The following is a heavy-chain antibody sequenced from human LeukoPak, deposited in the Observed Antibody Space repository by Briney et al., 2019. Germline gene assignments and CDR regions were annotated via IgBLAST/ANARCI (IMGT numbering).Heavy chain of an antibody. V-gene: IGHV3-48*04. Sequence: GGSLRLSCAASGFTFSSYWMSWVRQAPGKGLEWVSYISGSGSSTIYYADSVKGRFTISRDNAKNSLYLQMNSLRPEDTAVYYCAREREPVTTEFDYWGQGTLVTVSS. CDR3: AREREPVTTEFDY. D-gene: IGHD4-17*01. J-gene: IGHJ4*02. CDR2: ISGSGSSTI. CDR1: GFTFSSYW.